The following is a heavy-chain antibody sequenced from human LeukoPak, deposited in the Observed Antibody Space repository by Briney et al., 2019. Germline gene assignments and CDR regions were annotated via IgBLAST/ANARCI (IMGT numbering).Heavy chain of an antibody. CDR2: INHSGST. J-gene: IGHJ4*02. CDR1: GYSISSGYF. D-gene: IGHD5-24*01. V-gene: IGHV4-38-2*02. CDR3: ARPGRVQARFDY. Sequence: SETLSLTCSVSGYSISSGYFWGWIRQPPGKGLEWIGEINHSGSTNYNPSLKSRVTISVDTSKNQFSLKLSSVTAADTAVYYCARPGRVQARFDYWGQGTLVTVSS.